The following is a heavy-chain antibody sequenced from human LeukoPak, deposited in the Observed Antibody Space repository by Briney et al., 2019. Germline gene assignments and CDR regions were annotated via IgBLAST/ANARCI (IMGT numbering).Heavy chain of an antibody. J-gene: IGHJ4*02. D-gene: IGHD6-19*01. Sequence: GGSLRLSCVASGFTFSSYAMSWVRQAPGKGLEWVSGISGSGGSTYYADSVKGRFTISRDNSKNTLFLQMNSLRAEDTAVYYCAKQTYSSGWYPYFDYWGRGTLVTVPS. V-gene: IGHV3-23*01. CDR2: ISGSGGST. CDR1: GFTFSSYA. CDR3: AKQTYSSGWYPYFDY.